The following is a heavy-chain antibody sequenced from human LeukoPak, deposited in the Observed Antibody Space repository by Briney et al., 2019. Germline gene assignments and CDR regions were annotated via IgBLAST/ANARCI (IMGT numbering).Heavy chain of an antibody. CDR2: IIPIFGTA. CDR1: GGTFSSYA. J-gene: IGHJ4*02. CDR3: ASSNLAYCGGDCYSAFDY. Sequence: GSSVEVSCKASGGTFSSYAISWVRQAPGQGLEWMGRIIPIFGTANYAQKFQGRVTITTDESTSTAYMELSSLRSEDTAVYYCASSNLAYCGGDCYSAFDYWDQGTLVTVSS. D-gene: IGHD2-21*02. V-gene: IGHV1-69*05.